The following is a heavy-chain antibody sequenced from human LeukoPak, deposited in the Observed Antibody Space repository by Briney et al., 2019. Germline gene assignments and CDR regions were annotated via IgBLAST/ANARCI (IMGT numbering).Heavy chain of an antibody. V-gene: IGHV4-39*01. D-gene: IGHD5-18*01. Sequence: SETLSLTCTVSGGSISSSSYYWGWIRQPPGKGLEWIGSIYYSGSTYYNPSLKSRVTISVDTSKNQFSLKLSSVAAADTAVYHCARLGPPGYSYGLGDYWGQGTLVTVSS. J-gene: IGHJ4*02. CDR1: GGSISSSSYY. CDR3: ARLGPPGYSYGLGDY. CDR2: IYYSGST.